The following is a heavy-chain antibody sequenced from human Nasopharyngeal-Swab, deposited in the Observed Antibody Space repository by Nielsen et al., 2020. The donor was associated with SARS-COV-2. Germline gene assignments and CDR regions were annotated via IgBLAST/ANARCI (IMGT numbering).Heavy chain of an antibody. CDR1: GFTFSNHA. J-gene: IGHJ4*02. V-gene: IGHV3-23*01. D-gene: IGHD5-24*01. Sequence: GGSLRLSCAASGFTFSNHATSWVRQAPGKGLEWVSAGSGSSGSTFYSDSVKGRFTISRDNSRNTVFLQMNSLRAEDTAVYYCALTPPLGVGYNLLSLGLEYWGQGTRVAVSS. CDR2: GSGSSGST. CDR3: ALTPPLGVGYNLLSLGLEY.